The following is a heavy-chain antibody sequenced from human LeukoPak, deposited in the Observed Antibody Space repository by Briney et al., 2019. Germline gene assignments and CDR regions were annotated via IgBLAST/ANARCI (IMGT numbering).Heavy chain of an antibody. D-gene: IGHD3-10*01. J-gene: IGHJ4*02. CDR3: ARSGGIIDY. V-gene: IGHV3-74*03. CDR2: TDPNGIT. Sequence: GGSLRLSCAASGFTFSNSWMHWVRQAPGKGLVRVSRTDPNGITTYADSVKGRFTISRDNAKNTLYLQMNSLRAEDTARYYCARSGGIIDYWGQGTLVTVSS. CDR1: GFTFSNSW.